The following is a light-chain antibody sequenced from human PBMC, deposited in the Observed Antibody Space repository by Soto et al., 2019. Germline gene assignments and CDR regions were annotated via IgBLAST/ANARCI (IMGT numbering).Light chain of an antibody. CDR2: AAS. Sequence: DIQMTQSPSSLSASVGDRVTITCRASQSVSSYLNWYQHKPGKAPKLLIYAASSLQSGVPSRFSGSGSGTEFTLTINNLQPDDYATYYCQQYNSDSRTFGQGTKVDIK. V-gene: IGKV1-39*01. J-gene: IGKJ1*01. CDR1: QSVSSY. CDR3: QQYNSDSRT.